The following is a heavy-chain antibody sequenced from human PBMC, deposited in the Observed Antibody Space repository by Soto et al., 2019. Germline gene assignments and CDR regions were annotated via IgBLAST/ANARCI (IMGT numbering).Heavy chain of an antibody. CDR3: ARDNLSGPTVTTYFDY. Sequence: QVQLQESGPGLVKPSQTLSLTCTVSGGSISSGDYYWSWIRQPPGKGLEWIGYIYYSGSTYYNPSLKSRVTLSVDPSKNQFSLKLSSVTAADTAVYYCARDNLSGPTVTTYFDYWGQGTLVTVSS. V-gene: IGHV4-30-4*01. CDR2: IYYSGST. J-gene: IGHJ4*02. D-gene: IGHD4-17*01. CDR1: GGSISSGDYY.